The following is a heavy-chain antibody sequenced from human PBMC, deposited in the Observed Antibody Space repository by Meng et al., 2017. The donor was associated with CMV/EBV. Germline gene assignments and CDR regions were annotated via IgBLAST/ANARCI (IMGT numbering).Heavy chain of an antibody. CDR2: IRSKAYGGTT. CDR1: GFTFSNAW. CDR3: TRDADRYCSSTSCVPFNY. V-gene: IGHV3-49*04. D-gene: IGHD2-2*01. Sequence: GGSLRLSCAASGFTFSNAWMSWVRQAPGKGLEWVGFIRSKAYGGTTEYAASVKGRFTISRDDSKSIAYLQMNSLKTEDTAVYYCTRDADRYCSSTSCVPFNYWGQGTLVTVSS. J-gene: IGHJ4*02.